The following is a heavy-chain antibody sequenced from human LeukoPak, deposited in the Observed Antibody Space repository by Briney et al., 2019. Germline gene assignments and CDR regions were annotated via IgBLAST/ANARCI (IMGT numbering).Heavy chain of an antibody. CDR2: ISYGGSNK. Sequence: GGSLRLSCAASGFTFISYGMHWVRQPPGKGLEWVAVISYGGSNKYYADSVQGRFTISRDNPKNTLYLQMNSLRAADTAVYYCAKDTSPSYSSSAYFDYWGQGTLVTVSS. CDR3: AKDTSPSYSSSAYFDY. CDR1: GFTFISYG. V-gene: IGHV3-30*18. J-gene: IGHJ4*02. D-gene: IGHD6-6*01.